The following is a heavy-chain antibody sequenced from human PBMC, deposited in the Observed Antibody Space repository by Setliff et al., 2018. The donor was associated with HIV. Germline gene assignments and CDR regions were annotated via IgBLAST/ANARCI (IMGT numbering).Heavy chain of an antibody. CDR3: ARDLAYCSGGSCYRPFIYYFYYMDV. D-gene: IGHD2-15*01. V-gene: IGHV1-2*02. CDR1: GYTFTGYY. J-gene: IGHJ6*03. Sequence: ASVKVSCKASGYTFTGYYMHWVRQAPGQGLEWMGWINPNSGGTTYAQKFQGRVTMTRDTSISTAYMEVSRLRSDDTAVYYCARDLAYCSGGSCYRPFIYYFYYMDVWGKGATVTVSS. CDR2: INPNSGGT.